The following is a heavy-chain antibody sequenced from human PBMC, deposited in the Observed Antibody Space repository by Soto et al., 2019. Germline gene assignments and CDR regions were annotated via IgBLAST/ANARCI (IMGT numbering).Heavy chain of an antibody. J-gene: IGHJ1*01. CDR1: GGTFSSST. CDR2: ITPIFGKA. Sequence: QVQLVQSGAEVRRPGSSVRVSCKASGGTFSSSTISWVRQAPGQGLEWVGGITPIFGKANYAQKFQGRVTITADESTSTADMGLSSLRSEDTALYFCARGWGSDSTTYYYAYWGQGTSVTVSS. D-gene: IGHD3-22*01. V-gene: IGHV1-69*01. CDR3: ARGWGSDSTTYYYAY.